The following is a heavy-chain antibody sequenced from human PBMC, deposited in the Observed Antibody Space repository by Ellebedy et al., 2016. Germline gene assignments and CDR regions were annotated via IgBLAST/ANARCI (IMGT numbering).Heavy chain of an antibody. V-gene: IGHV1-46*01. CDR1: GYTFTGYY. J-gene: IGHJ6*03. CDR3: ARAVEEDSNYADYYMDV. D-gene: IGHD4-11*01. Sequence: ASVKVSCXASGYTFTGYYMHWVRQAPGQGLEWMGIINPSGGSTSYAQKFQGRVTMTRDTSTSTVYMELSSLRSEDTAVYYCARAVEEDSNYADYYMDVWGKGTTVTVSS. CDR2: INPSGGST.